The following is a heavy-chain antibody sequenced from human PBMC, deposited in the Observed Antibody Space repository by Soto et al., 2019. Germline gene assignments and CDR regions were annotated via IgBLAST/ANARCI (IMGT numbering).Heavy chain of an antibody. J-gene: IGHJ6*02. CDR1: GFTFSSYA. CDR3: AKTGCSSTSCYPKNYYYYGMDV. Sequence: GGSLRLSCAASGFTFSSYAMSWVRQAPGKGLEWASAISGSGGSTYYADSVKGRFTISRDNSKNTLYLQMNSLRAEDTAVYYCAKTGCSSTSCYPKNYYYYGMDVWGQGTTVTVSS. CDR2: ISGSGGST. V-gene: IGHV3-23*01. D-gene: IGHD2-2*01.